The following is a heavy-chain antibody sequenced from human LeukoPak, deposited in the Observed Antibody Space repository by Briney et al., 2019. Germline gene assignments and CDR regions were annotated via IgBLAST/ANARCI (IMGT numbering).Heavy chain of an antibody. Sequence: VASVKVSFKASGYIFSGHYIQWVRQAPGQGLEWMGWINPASGGTNNAQKFHGRVTMTTDTSISTLYMELNSLRSDDTAVYYCARVLFPSGPTHCFDPWGQGTLVTVSS. V-gene: IGHV1-2*02. CDR2: INPASGGT. CDR1: GYIFSGHY. D-gene: IGHD2-21*01. J-gene: IGHJ5*02. CDR3: ARVLFPSGPTHCFDP.